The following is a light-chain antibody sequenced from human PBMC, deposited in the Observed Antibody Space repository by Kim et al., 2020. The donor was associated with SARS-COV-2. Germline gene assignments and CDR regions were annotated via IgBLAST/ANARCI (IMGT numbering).Light chain of an antibody. J-gene: IGLJ3*02. Sequence: QSALTQPASVSGSPGQSITISCTGTNSDVGSYNLVSWYQQHPGKAPKLTIYEINNRPSGVSDRFSGSKSGNTASLTISGLQAEDEADYYCSSYAGSGLGVFGGGTQLTVL. V-gene: IGLV2-23*02. CDR1: NSDVGSYNL. CDR3: SSYAGSGLGV. CDR2: EIN.